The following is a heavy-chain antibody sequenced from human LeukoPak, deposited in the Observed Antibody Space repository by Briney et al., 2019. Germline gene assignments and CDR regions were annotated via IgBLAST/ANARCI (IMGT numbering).Heavy chain of an antibody. V-gene: IGHV1-8*03. CDR3: ARDGYDSSGYYGYYYYMDV. Sequence: ASVKVSCKASGYTFTSYDINWVRQATGQGLEWMGWMNPNGGNTGYAQKFQGRVTITRNTSISTAYMELSSLRSEDTAVYYCARDGYDSSGYYGYYYYMDVWGKGTTVTVSS. CDR2: MNPNGGNT. CDR1: GYTFTSYD. J-gene: IGHJ6*03. D-gene: IGHD3-22*01.